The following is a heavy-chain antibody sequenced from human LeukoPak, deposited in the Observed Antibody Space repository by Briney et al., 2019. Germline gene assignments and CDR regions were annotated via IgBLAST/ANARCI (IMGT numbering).Heavy chain of an antibody. CDR1: GGSFSGYY. CDR2: INHSGST. Sequence: PSETLSLTCAVYGGSFSGYYWSWLRQPPGKGLEWIGEINHSGSTNYNPSLKSRVTISVDTSKNQFSLKLSSVTAADTAVYYCGNYYDSSGYPAKPDYWGQGTLVTVSS. D-gene: IGHD3-22*01. J-gene: IGHJ4*02. V-gene: IGHV4-34*01. CDR3: GNYYDSSGYPAKPDY.